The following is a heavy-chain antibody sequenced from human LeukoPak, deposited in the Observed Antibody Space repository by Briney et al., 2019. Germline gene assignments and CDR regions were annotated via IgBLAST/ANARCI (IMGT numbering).Heavy chain of an antibody. Sequence: PGGSLRLSCAASGFTFSNFWMHWVRQIPGEGLVWVSRINNDGSDIVYADSVKGRFTTSRDNAKNTLYLQMSSLRAEDTAVYYCARGGTASFDPWGQGTLVTVSS. CDR1: GFTFSNFW. CDR2: INNDGSDI. V-gene: IGHV3-74*01. J-gene: IGHJ5*02. CDR3: ARGGTASFDP. D-gene: IGHD1-1*01.